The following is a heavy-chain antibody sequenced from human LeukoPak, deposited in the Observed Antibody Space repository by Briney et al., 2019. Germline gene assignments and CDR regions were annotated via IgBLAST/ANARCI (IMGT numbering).Heavy chain of an antibody. CDR1: GYTFTGYY. CDR3: ASLDGYCSSTSRTQGSYYYYCMDV. D-gene: IGHD2-2*03. Sequence: ASVKVSCKASGYTFTGYYMHWVRQAPGQGLEWMGSINPNSGGTNYAQKFQGRVTMTRDTSISTAYMELSRLRSDDTAVYYCASLDGYCSSTSRTQGSYYYYCMDVWGKGTTVTVSS. J-gene: IGHJ6*03. V-gene: IGHV1-2*02. CDR2: INPNSGGT.